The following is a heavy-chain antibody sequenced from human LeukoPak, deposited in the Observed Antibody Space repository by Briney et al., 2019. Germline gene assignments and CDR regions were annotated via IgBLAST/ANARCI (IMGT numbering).Heavy chain of an antibody. J-gene: IGHJ4*02. CDR2: ISRGGIS. Sequence: GGSLRLSCAASGFTFSVYDMYWIRQSPGKGLECVSVISRGGISYHADPVKGRFTISRDSSKNQLYLQMNDLRAEDSAVYYCAKAPRGFQWFVDSWGQGSLVTVSS. D-gene: IGHD3-22*01. CDR1: GFTFSVYD. V-gene: IGHV3-23*01. CDR3: AKAPRGFQWFVDS.